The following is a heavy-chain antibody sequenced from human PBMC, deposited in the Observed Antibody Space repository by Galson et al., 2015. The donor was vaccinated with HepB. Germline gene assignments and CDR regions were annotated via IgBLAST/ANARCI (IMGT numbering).Heavy chain of an antibody. Sequence: SLRLSCAASGFTFSSYGMHWVRQAPGKGLEWVAVISYDGSNKYYADSVKGRFTISRDNSKNTLYLQMNSLRAEDTAVYYCAKVPITMVRGVNITPPIYYGMDVWGQGTTVTVSS. CDR1: GFTFSSYG. CDR2: ISYDGSNK. CDR3: AKVPITMVRGVNITPPIYYGMDV. V-gene: IGHV3-30*18. J-gene: IGHJ6*02. D-gene: IGHD3-10*01.